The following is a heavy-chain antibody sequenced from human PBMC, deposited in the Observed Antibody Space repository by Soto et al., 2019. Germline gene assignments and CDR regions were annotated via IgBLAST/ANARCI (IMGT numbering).Heavy chain of an antibody. J-gene: IGHJ5*02. Sequence: QVQLVESGGGVVQPGRSLRLSCAASGFPFSSYGMHWVRQAPGKGLDWVAVIWYDGSNKDYAESVKGRFTISRDNSKNTLYLQMNSLRADDTAVYYCASSITWGQGTLVTVSS. CDR2: IWYDGSNK. CDR1: GFPFSSYG. CDR3: ASSIT. V-gene: IGHV3-33*01.